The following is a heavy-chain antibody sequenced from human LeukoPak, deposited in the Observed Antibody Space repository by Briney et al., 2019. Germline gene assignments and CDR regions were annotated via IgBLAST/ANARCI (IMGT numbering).Heavy chain of an antibody. V-gene: IGHV4-59*12. CDR2: IYYSGTT. J-gene: IGHJ3*02. D-gene: IGHD6-13*01. CDR3: AREGQQLHAFDI. Sequence: PSETLSLTCAVYGGSFSGYYWSWIRQPPGKGLEWIGYIYYSGTTNYNPSLKSRVTISVDTSKNQFSLKLSSVTAADTAVYYCAREGQQLHAFDIWGQGTMVTVSS. CDR1: GGSFSGYY.